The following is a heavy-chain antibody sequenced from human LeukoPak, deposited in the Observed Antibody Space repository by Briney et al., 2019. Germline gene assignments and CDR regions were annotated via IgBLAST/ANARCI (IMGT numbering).Heavy chain of an antibody. CDR2: ISGSGGST. J-gene: IGHJ4*02. CDR3: AKQYSSSWYGNYFDY. D-gene: IGHD6-13*01. CDR1: GFTFSSYA. V-gene: IGHV3-23*01. Sequence: PGGSLRLSCAPSGFTFSSYAMSSVPQSPGKGLKWVSAISGSGGSTYYADSVKGRFTISRDNSKNTLYLQMNSLRAEDTAVYYCAKQYSSSWYGNYFDYWGQGTLVTVSS.